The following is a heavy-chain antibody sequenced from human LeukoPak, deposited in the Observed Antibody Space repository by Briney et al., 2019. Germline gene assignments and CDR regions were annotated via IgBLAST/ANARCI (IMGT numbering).Heavy chain of an antibody. CDR1: GFTFSSYG. Sequence: GGSLRLSCAASGFTFSSYGMHWVRQAPGKGLECVAIISYDGSNKYYTDSVKGRFTISRDNSKNTLYLQMNSLRAEDTAVYYCAKVGTYYDFWSGYSYFDYWGQGTLVTVSS. V-gene: IGHV3-30*18. CDR2: ISYDGSNK. CDR3: AKVGTYYDFWSGYSYFDY. D-gene: IGHD3-3*01. J-gene: IGHJ4*02.